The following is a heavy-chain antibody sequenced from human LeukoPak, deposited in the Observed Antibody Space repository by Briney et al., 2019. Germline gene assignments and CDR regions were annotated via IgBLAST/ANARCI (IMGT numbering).Heavy chain of an antibody. V-gene: IGHV3-9*01. Sequence: GGSLRLSCAASGFTFDDYAMHWVRQAPGKGLEWVSGISWNSGSIGYADSVKGRFTISRDNAKNSLYLQMNSLRAEDTALYYCAKDKGSGSYYSLTFMDVWGKGTTVTISS. CDR3: AKDKGSGSYYSLTFMDV. D-gene: IGHD3-10*01. CDR2: ISWNSGSI. J-gene: IGHJ6*03. CDR1: GFTFDDYA.